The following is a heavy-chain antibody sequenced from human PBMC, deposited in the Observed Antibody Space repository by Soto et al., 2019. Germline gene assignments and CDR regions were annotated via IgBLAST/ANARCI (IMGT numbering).Heavy chain of an antibody. CDR2: IYYSGST. D-gene: IGHD2-15*01. Sequence: PSETLSLTCTVSGGSISSYYWSWIRQPPGKGLEWIGYIYYSGSTNYNPSLKSRVTISVDTSKNQFSLKLSSVTAADTAVYYCARAGQYCSGGSCYPRPYDAFDIWGQGTMVTVSS. V-gene: IGHV4-59*01. CDR3: ARAGQYCSGGSCYPRPYDAFDI. J-gene: IGHJ3*02. CDR1: GGSISSYY.